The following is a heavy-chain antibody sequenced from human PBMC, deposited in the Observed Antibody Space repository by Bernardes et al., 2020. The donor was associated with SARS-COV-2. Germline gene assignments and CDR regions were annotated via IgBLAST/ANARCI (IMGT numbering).Heavy chain of an antibody. CDR2: ISAEGTGI. V-gene: IGHV3-74*03. J-gene: IGHJ4*02. CDR1: EITFSNYW. Sequence: GGSLRLSCAASEITFSNYWMHWVRQAPGKGLIWVSRISAEGTGITYADSVKGRFTISRGNSDNILYLQMNALRAEDTAVYYCARPDSTVTAIVYWGQGTLVTVSS. D-gene: IGHD4-4*01. CDR3: ARPDSTVTAIVY.